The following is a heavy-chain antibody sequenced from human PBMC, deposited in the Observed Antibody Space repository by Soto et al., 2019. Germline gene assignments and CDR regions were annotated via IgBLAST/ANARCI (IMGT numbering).Heavy chain of an antibody. CDR3: ASLNSGTYGGFDP. Sequence: PSETLSLTCTVSGGSISSGDYYWGWIRQPPGKGLEWIGSIYHSGSTYYNPSLKSRVTISVDTSKNQFSLKLSSVTAADTAVYYCASLNSGTYGGFDPWGQGTLVTVSS. CDR1: GGSISSGDYY. CDR2: IYHSGST. D-gene: IGHD1-26*01. V-gene: IGHV4-39*01. J-gene: IGHJ5*02.